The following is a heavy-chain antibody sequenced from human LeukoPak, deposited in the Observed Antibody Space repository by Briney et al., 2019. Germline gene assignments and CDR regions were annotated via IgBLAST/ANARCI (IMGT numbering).Heavy chain of an antibody. CDR2: ISYDGSNK. Sequence: GGSLRLSCAASGFTFSSYAMHWFRQAPGKGLEWVAVISYDGSNKYYADSVKGRFTISRDNSKNTLYLQMNSLRAEDTAVYYCARALIPSDDLDYWGQGTLVTVSS. V-gene: IGHV3-30*04. CDR3: ARALIPSDDLDY. D-gene: IGHD2-2*02. J-gene: IGHJ4*02. CDR1: GFTFSSYA.